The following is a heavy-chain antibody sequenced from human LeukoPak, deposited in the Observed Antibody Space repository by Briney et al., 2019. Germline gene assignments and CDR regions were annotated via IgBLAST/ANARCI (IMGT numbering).Heavy chain of an antibody. CDR2: INPSGGST. CDR1: GYTFTSYY. D-gene: IGHD3-10*01. V-gene: IGHV1-46*01. J-gene: IGHJ6*03. CDR3: ARDPDITMVRGVSGYYYMDV. Sequence: ASVKVSCKASGYTFTSYYIHWVRQAPGQGLEWMGIINPSGGSTSYAQKFQGRVTMTRDTSTSTVYMELSSLRSEDTAVYYCARDPDITMVRGVSGYYYMDVWGKGTTVTVSS.